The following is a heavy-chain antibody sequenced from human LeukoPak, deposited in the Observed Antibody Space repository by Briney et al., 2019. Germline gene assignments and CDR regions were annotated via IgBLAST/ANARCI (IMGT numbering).Heavy chain of an antibody. CDR2: IWHDGSAE. V-gene: IGHV3-33*01. D-gene: IGHD6-19*01. J-gene: IGHJ4*02. CDR1: GLTFSSHG. CDR3: ARDTTGGWSGYFDY. Sequence: PGGSLRLSCAGPGLTFSSHGVHWVRQAPGKGLEWVAVIWHDGSAEFYVDSVQGRFSISRDDSKNTVYLQMDSLRVEDTALYYCARDTTGGWSGYFDYWGQGTLVTVSS.